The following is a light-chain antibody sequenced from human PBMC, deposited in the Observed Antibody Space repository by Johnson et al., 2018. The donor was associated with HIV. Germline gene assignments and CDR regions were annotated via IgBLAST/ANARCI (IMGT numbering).Light chain of an antibody. J-gene: IGLJ1*01. CDR2: DNN. Sequence: QSVLTQPPSVSAAPGQKVTISCSGSSSNIGNNYVSWYQQLPGTAPKLLIYDNNKRPSGIPDRFSGSKSGSSATLAITGLHTGDEADYYCGTWDSSLSANVFGTGTKVTVL. CDR3: GTWDSSLSANV. CDR1: SSNIGNNY. V-gene: IGLV1-51*01.